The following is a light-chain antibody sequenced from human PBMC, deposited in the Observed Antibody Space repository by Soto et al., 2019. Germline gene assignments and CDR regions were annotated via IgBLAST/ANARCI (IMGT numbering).Light chain of an antibody. J-gene: IGKJ5*01. Sequence: DIQMTQSPSSLTASVGDSVTITCQASQDITNYLNWYQHKPGKAPKLLIYDASNLEPGVPSRFNGRGSGRDFTFTISSLQPEDTATYYCQQNEDIPPTFGQGTRLDIK. CDR2: DAS. V-gene: IGKV1-33*01. CDR3: QQNEDIPPT. CDR1: QDITNY.